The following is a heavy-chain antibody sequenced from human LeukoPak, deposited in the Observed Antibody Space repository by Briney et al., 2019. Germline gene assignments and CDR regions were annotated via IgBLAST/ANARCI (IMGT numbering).Heavy chain of an antibody. V-gene: IGHV5-51*01. J-gene: IGHJ4*02. CDR3: ARTPNIAVAGKAGGGDY. Sequence: GESLKISCKASGYSFANYWIGWVRQMPGKGLEWMGIIYPGDSGITYSPSFQGQVTISADKSISTAYLQWSSLKASDTAMYYCARTPNIAVAGKAGGGDYWGQGTLVTVSS. CDR1: GYSFANYW. CDR2: IYPGDSGI. D-gene: IGHD6-19*01.